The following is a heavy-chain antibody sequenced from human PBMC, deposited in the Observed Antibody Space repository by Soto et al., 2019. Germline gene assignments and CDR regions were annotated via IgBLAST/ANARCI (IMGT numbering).Heavy chain of an antibody. J-gene: IGHJ6*03. Sequence: EVLLVESGGGLVQPDRPLRLSCAASGFNFENYAMHWVLQAPGKGLEWVSGISWNSGQLDYAGSVRGRFTISRDNGKNSLYLEMNSLRPDDTAVYFCAKDKSTGEYSYYRYMDVWGRGTTVIVSS. CDR1: GFNFENYA. CDR3: AKDKSTGEYSYYRYMDV. V-gene: IGHV3-9*01. CDR2: ISWNSGQL. D-gene: IGHD4-17*01.